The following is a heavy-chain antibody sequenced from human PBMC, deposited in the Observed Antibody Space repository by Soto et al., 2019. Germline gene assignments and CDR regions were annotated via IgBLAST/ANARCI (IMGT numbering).Heavy chain of an antibody. CDR2: MNPNSGNT. CDR1: GYTFTSYD. J-gene: IGHJ4*02. V-gene: IGHV1-8*01. CDR3: ARGILLRYFRPAGDY. D-gene: IGHD3-9*01. Sequence: GASVKVSCKASGYTFTSYDINWVRKATGQGLEWMGWMNPNSGNTGYAQKFQGRVTMTRNTSISTAYMELSSLRSEDTAVYYCARGILLRYFRPAGDYWGQGTLVTVSS.